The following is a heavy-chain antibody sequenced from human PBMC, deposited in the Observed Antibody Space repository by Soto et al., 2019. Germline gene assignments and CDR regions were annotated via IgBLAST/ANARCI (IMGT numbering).Heavy chain of an antibody. CDR3: ARGGTPIDY. CDR1: GYTFTNFG. J-gene: IGHJ4*02. Sequence: QVQLVQSGAEVKKPGASVKVSCKASGYTFTNFGISWVRQAPGQGLEWMGWISAYNGNTNYAQNFQGRVTMTTDTPTSTAYMELRSLSSDDTAGYYFARGGTPIDYWGQGTLVTVSS. V-gene: IGHV1-18*01. CDR2: ISAYNGNT. D-gene: IGHD3-16*01.